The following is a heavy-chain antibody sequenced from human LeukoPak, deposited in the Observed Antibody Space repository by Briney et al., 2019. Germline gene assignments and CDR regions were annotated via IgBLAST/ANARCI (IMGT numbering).Heavy chain of an antibody. CDR3: ARLEAAAGTWAAWFDP. CDR1: AYSSISYC. Sequence: GESLKISCNGSAYSSISYCISWVRHMPPKSREGMGLIYPCDYDTRYSLSFQDQVTISSDKPSSTAYLQWSSLKASDTAMDYCARLEAAAGTWAAWFDPWGQGTLVTVSS. D-gene: IGHD6-13*01. J-gene: IGHJ5*02. CDR2: IYPCDYDT. V-gene: IGHV5-51*01.